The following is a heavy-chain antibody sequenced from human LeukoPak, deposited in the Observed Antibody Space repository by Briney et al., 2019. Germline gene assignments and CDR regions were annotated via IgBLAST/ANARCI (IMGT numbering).Heavy chain of an antibody. CDR1: GFTFSSYS. CDR3: ARSGVGLRFLEWLLYRGGIDY. V-gene: IGHV3-21*01. Sequence: GGSLRLSCAASGFTFSSYSMNWVRQAPGKGREWVSSISSSSRYIYYADSVKGRSTISRDNAKNSLSLQMNSLRAEDTAVYYCARSGVGLRFLEWLLYRGGIDYWGQGTLVTVSS. D-gene: IGHD3-3*01. CDR2: ISSSSRYI. J-gene: IGHJ4*02.